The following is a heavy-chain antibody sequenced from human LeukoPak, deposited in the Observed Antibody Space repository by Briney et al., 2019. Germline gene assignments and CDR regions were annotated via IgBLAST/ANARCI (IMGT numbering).Heavy chain of an antibody. V-gene: IGHV3-64*01. CDR3: ARGYCSGGRCYYYGMDV. Sequence: GGSLRLSCAASGFTFSTYAMHWVRQAPGKGLEYVSVISSNGDTTYYAHSVKGRFTISRDNSRNTLYLQIGRLRAKGMPVYYCARGYCSGGRCYYYGMDVWGQGTTVTVSS. J-gene: IGHJ6*02. CDR2: ISSNGDTT. D-gene: IGHD2-15*01. CDR1: GFTFSTYA.